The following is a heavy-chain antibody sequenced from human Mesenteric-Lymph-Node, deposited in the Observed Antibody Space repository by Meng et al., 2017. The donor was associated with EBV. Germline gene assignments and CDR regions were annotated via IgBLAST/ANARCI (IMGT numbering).Heavy chain of an antibody. Sequence: QVPLHQWGAGLFEPAETLSLTCAASGGSFSGYHWSWIRQPPGKGLEYIGEISQSGDTNYNPSLKSRVTISVDTSRNQFSLKMRSVTAADTAVYYCARGTIFGIVVTYFDYWSQGNLVTVSS. V-gene: IGHV4-34*01. CDR1: GGSFSGYH. CDR2: ISQSGDT. J-gene: IGHJ4*02. CDR3: ARGTIFGIVVTYFDY. D-gene: IGHD3-3*01.